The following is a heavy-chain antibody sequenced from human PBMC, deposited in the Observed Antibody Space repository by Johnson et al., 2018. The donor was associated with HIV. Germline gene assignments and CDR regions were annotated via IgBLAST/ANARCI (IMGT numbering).Heavy chain of an antibody. J-gene: IGHJ3*02. CDR1: GFTFSSYA. V-gene: IGHV3-30-3*02. CDR3: AKKGGVYSSSHDAFDI. Sequence: QVQLVESGGGVVQPGRSLRLSCAASGFTFSSYAMHWVRQAPGKGLEWVAVISYDGSNKYYADSVKGRFPISRDNSKNTLYLQMNSLRAEDTAVYYCAKKGGVYSSSHDAFDIWGQGTMVTVSS. D-gene: IGHD6-6*01. CDR2: ISYDGSNK.